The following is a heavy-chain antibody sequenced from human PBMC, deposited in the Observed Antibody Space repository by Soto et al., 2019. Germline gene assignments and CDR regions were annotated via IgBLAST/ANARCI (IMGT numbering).Heavy chain of an antibody. CDR2: IYPGDSDS. CDR1: GYDFTTYW. V-gene: IGHV5-51*01. Sequence: GASLKISCKGSGYDFTTYWIAWVRQMPGKGLEWVASIYPGDSDSKYSPSYRGRVTISADKSITTAYLQWSSLKTSDSAMYYCSRDMGAGGGGYCSGGYWGRGTLVTVSS. J-gene: IGHJ4*02. CDR3: SRDMGAGGGGYCSGGY. D-gene: IGHD3-10*02.